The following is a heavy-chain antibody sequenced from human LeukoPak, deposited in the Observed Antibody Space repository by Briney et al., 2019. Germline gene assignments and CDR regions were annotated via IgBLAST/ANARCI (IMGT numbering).Heavy chain of an antibody. D-gene: IGHD3-10*02. J-gene: IGHJ6*04. CDR2: INWNGASR. Sequence: PGGSLRLSCVASGFTFDDYGMSWVRQAPGQGPEWVSDINWNGASRRYADSVKGRFTISRDNAKNSLCLQMNSLRAEDTAVYYCAELGITMIGGVWGKGTTVTISS. CDR3: AELGITMIGGV. V-gene: IGHV3-20*04. CDR1: GFTFDDYG.